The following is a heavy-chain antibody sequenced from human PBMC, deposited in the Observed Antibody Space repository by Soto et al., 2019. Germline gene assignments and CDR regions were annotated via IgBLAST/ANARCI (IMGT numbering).Heavy chain of an antibody. CDR3: ARHSIVVVPAAMSPYGMDG. J-gene: IGHJ6*02. CDR1: AYRFTSYG. D-gene: IGHD2-2*01. Sequence: PGVLRKISCQFSAYRFTSYGIILVRTLPGKGLEWMGRIDPSDSYTNYSPSFQGHVTISADKSISTAYLQWSSLKASDTAMYYCARHSIVVVPAAMSPYGMDGWVQGSKLTVSS. CDR2: IDPSDSYT. V-gene: IGHV5-10-1*01.